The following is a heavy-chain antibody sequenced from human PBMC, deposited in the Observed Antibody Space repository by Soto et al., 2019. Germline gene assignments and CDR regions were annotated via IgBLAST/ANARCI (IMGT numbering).Heavy chain of an antibody. J-gene: IGHJ4*02. V-gene: IGHV3-15*01. D-gene: IGHD3-22*01. CDR2: IKSKTDGGTT. CDR3: TTAENYYDSSSFDY. CDR1: GFTFNNAW. Sequence: EVQLVESGGGLVKPGGSLRLSCVASGFTFNNAWMNWVRQAPGKGLEWVGRIKSKTDGGTTDYAAIVKGRFTISRDDSKTTLYLQMNGLKTEDTAVYYCTTAENYYDSSSFDYWGQGTLVTVSS.